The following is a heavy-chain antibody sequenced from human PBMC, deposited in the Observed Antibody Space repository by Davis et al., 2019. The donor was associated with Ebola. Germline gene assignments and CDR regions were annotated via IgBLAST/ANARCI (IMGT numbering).Heavy chain of an antibody. CDR3: AKDERGPRVGATRPFDY. D-gene: IGHD1-26*01. CDR1: GFTFSSYG. J-gene: IGHJ4*02. V-gene: IGHV3-30*18. Sequence: GESLKISCAASGFTFSSYGIHWVRQAPGKGLEWVAVISYDGSNKYYADSVKGRFTISRDNSKNTLYLQMNSLRAEDTAVYYCAKDERGPRVGATRPFDYWGQGTLVTVSS. CDR2: ISYDGSNK.